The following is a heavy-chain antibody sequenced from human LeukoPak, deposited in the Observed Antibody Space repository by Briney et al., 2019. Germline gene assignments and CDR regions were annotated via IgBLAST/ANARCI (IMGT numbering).Heavy chain of an antibody. Sequence: GESLRLSCAASGFTFSSYAMSWVRQAPGKGLEWVSAISGSGGSTYYADSVKGRFTISRDNSKNTLYLQMNSLRAEDTAVYYCASAAATLTNLRLVDYWGQGTLVTVSS. D-gene: IGHD4-17*01. CDR2: ISGSGGST. V-gene: IGHV3-23*01. CDR3: ASAAATLTNLRLVDY. J-gene: IGHJ4*02. CDR1: GFTFSSYA.